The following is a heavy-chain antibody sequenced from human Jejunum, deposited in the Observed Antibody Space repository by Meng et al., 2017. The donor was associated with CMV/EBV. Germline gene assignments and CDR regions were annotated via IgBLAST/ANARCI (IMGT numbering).Heavy chain of an antibody. V-gene: IGHV3-7*01. CDR3: AKWVVPPGVGYGLDV. J-gene: IGHJ6*02. Sequence: GFIFSDDWMSWVRQAPGKGLEWVANIKGDGSAKYSADSVKGRFTIARDNAKWTLYLQMTSLRVEDTAVYYCAKWVVPPGVGYGLDVWGQGTAVTVSS. CDR2: IKGDGSAK. CDR1: GFIFSDDW. D-gene: IGHD2-2*01.